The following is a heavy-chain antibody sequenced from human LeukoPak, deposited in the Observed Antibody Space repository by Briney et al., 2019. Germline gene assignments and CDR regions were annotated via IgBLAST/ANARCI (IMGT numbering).Heavy chain of an antibody. V-gene: IGHV1-46*01. D-gene: IGHD2-21*02. CDR2: INPSGGST. CDR1: GYTFTSYY. J-gene: IGHJ4*02. Sequence: ASVKVSCKASGYTFTSYYMHWVRQAPGQGLKWMGIINPSGGSTSYAQKFQGRVTMTRDTSTSTVYMELSSLRSEDTAVYYCARDFSSLAYCGGDCYSLGYWGQGTLVTVSS. CDR3: ARDFSSLAYCGGDCYSLGY.